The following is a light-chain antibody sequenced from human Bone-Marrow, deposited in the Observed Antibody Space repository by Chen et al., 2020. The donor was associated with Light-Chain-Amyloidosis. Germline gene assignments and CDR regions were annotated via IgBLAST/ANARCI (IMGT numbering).Light chain of an antibody. CDR2: EED. Sequence: NFMLTQPHSVLESPGKTVIISCTRSSGSIATNYVQWYQQRPGSSPTTVIYEEDHRPSGVPDRFSGSIDRSSNSASLTISGLKTEDEADYYCQSYQGSSQGVFGGGTKLTVL. V-gene: IGLV6-57*01. J-gene: IGLJ3*02. CDR1: SGSIATNY. CDR3: QSYQGSSQGV.